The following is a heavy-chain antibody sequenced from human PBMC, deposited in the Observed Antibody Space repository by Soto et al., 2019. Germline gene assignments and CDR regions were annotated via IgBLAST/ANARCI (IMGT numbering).Heavy chain of an antibody. CDR1: GFTFSNYG. D-gene: IGHD6-13*01. V-gene: IGHV3-33*08. Sequence: GGSLRLSCADSGFTFSNYGMHWVRQAPGKGLEWVAVIWYDGSNKYYADSVKGRFTISRDNSKNTLYLQMNSLRAEDTAVYYCARDLAAAVSGGYYYYYGLDVWGQGTTVTVSS. J-gene: IGHJ6*02. CDR3: ARDLAAAVSGGYYYYYGLDV. CDR2: IWYDGSNK.